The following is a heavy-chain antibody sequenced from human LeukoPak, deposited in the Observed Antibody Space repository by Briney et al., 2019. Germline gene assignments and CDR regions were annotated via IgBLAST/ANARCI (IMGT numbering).Heavy chain of an antibody. CDR1: GYTFTSYD. J-gene: IGHJ5*02. V-gene: IGHV1-8*01. D-gene: IGHD3-22*01. Sequence: ASVKVSCKASGYTFTSYDINWVRQATGQGLEWMGWMNPNSGNTGYAQKFQGRVTMTRNTSISTAYMELSSLRSEDTAVYYCARDYDSSGYHYNWFDPWGQGTLVTVSS. CDR2: MNPNSGNT. CDR3: ARDYDSSGYHYNWFDP.